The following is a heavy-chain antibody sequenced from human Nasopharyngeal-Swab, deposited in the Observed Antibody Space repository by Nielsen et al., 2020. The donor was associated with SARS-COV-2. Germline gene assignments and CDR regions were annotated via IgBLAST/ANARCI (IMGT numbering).Heavy chain of an antibody. CDR1: GFKFESYW. CDR3: ARRRTYATFDY. D-gene: IGHD2-8*01. Sequence: GESLKISCAASGFKFESYWMSWVRQVPGKGLEWVATIKQDGSETSYVDSVRGRLTISRDNGKNSLYLQMNSLRVGDTAVYYCARRRTYATFDYWGQGDLVTVSS. J-gene: IGHJ4*02. CDR2: IKQDGSET. V-gene: IGHV3-7*05.